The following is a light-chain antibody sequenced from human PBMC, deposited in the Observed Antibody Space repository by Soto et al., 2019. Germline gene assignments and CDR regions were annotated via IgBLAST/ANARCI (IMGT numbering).Light chain of an antibody. Sequence: EIVLTQSPGTLSLSPGERATLSCRASQSVSSSYLAWYQQKPGQAPRPLIYGASSRAIGIPERFSGSGSGTDFTLTICRLEPEDFAVYYCQQYGSSPWTFGQGTKVDIK. CDR2: GAS. CDR3: QQYGSSPWT. J-gene: IGKJ1*01. CDR1: QSVSSSY. V-gene: IGKV3-20*01.